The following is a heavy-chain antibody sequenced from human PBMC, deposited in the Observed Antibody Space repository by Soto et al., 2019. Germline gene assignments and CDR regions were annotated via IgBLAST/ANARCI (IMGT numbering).Heavy chain of an antibody. CDR1: VYTFTVDH. J-gene: IGHJ5*02. V-gene: IGHV1-46*01. D-gene: IGHD4-4*01. CDR3: ARAIYDYSNYGPSLFDP. CDR2: INPSGGST. Sequence: ASVKRSWKRSVYTFTVDHIRWGRKKHGQGLEWMGIINPSGGSTSYAQKFQGRVTMTRDTSTSTVYMELSSLRSEDTAVYYCARAIYDYSNYGPSLFDPWGQGTLVSVSS.